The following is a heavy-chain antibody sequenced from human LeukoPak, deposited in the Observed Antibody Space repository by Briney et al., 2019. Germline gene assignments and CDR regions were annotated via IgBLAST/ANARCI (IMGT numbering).Heavy chain of an antibody. Sequence: ASVKVSCKASGYAFINYGITWVRQAPGQGLEWMGWSSPYNGKTNYAQKLQRRVTMTTDTSTNTAYMELRSLRSDDPAVYYCARGGIDIVTVPVSNWFDPWGQGTLVTVSS. J-gene: IGHJ5*02. V-gene: IGHV1-18*01. D-gene: IGHD2/OR15-2a*01. CDR1: GYAFINYG. CDR2: SSPYNGKT. CDR3: ARGGIDIVTVPVSNWFDP.